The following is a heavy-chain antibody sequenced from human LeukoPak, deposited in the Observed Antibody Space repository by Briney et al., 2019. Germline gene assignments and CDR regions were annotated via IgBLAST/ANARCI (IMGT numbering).Heavy chain of an antibody. Sequence: PGGSLRLSCAASGFTFSSYEMNWVRQAPGKGLEWVSYISSSGSTIYYADSVKGRFTISRDNAKNSLYLQMNSLRAEDTAVYYCARDLRLGGAAALGYWGQGTLVTVSS. CDR1: GFTFSSYE. CDR3: ARDLRLGGAAALGY. J-gene: IGHJ4*02. V-gene: IGHV3-48*03. D-gene: IGHD3-16*01. CDR2: ISSSGSTI.